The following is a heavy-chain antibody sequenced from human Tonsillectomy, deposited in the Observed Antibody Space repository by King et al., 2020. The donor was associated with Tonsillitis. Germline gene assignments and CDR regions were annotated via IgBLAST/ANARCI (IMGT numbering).Heavy chain of an antibody. CDR3: ARVLGARGAFDI. J-gene: IGHJ3*02. V-gene: IGHV1-69*01. CDR2: IIPIFGTA. Sequence: QLVQSGAEVKKPGSSVKVSCKASGGTFSPYAISWVRQAPGQGLEWMGGIIPIFGTAKYAQKFQGRVTITADESTCTAYMELSSLRSDDTAVYYCARVLGARGAFDIWGQGTLVTVSS. D-gene: IGHD1-26*01. CDR1: GGTFSPYA.